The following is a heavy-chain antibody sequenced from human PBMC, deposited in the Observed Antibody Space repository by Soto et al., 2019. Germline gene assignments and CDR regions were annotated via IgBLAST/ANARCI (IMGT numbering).Heavy chain of an antibody. Sequence: QVHLVQSGAEVKKAGSTVKVSCKAPGGTFKNIGISWVRQATGQRLEWMGGIIPVFGTTNCAQKFQGRLTISTDEFSKTVYIEQSRLRYGNTSFYYCARKNEVALATILYYFDSWCPGTLITVSS. CDR1: GGTFKNIG. CDR2: IIPVFGTT. J-gene: IGHJ4*02. CDR3: ARKNEVALATILYYFDS. D-gene: IGHD1-1*01. V-gene: IGHV1-69*01.